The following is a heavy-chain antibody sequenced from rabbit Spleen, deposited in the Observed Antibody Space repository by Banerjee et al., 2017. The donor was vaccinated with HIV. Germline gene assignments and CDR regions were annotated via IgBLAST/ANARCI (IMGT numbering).Heavy chain of an antibody. D-gene: IGHD8-1*01. CDR1: GIDFSSGYD. CDR3: ARDAGRGPYIDGAFDL. J-gene: IGHJ4*01. Sequence: QQQLEESGGGLVKPGGTLTLTCKASGIDFSSGYDICWVRQAPGKGLEWIGCIYTGNAKTYYATWARGRFTISKISSTTVTLQMTSLPVADTATFFCARDAGRGPYIDGAFDLWGPGTLVTVS. CDR2: IYTGNAKT. V-gene: IGHV1S45*01.